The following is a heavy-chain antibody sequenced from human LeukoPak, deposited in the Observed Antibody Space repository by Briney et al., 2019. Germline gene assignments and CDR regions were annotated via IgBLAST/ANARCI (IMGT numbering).Heavy chain of an antibody. CDR3: ATAYCTDGTCSTPLDY. J-gene: IGHJ4*02. V-gene: IGHV3-21*01. Sequence: PGGSLRLSCAASGFTFSSYSMNWVRQAPGKGLEWVSCISSSSSYIYYADSVKGRFTISRDNAKNSLYLQMSSLRAEDTALYYCATAYCTDGTCSTPLDYWGQGTLVTVSS. CDR2: ISSSSSYI. D-gene: IGHD2-15*01. CDR1: GFTFSSYS.